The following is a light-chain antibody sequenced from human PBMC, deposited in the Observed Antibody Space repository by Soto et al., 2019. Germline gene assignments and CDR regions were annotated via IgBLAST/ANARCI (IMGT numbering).Light chain of an antibody. CDR2: EVS. CDR3: SSYTSPV. J-gene: IGLJ1*01. Sequence: QSVLTQPASVSGSPGQSITISCTGTSSDVGGYNYVSWYQQHPGKAPKLMIYEVSNRPSGVSNRFSGSKSGNTASLTISGLQAEDEADYYCSSYTSPVFGTGTKVTVL. V-gene: IGLV2-14*01. CDR1: SSDVGGYNY.